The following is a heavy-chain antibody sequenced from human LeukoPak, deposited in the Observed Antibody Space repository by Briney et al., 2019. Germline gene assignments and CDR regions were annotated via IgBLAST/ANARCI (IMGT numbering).Heavy chain of an antibody. CDR3: ATKQWLAPPPDS. J-gene: IGHJ4*02. Sequence: GGSLRLSCAASGFTFSKYWMLWVRQAPGKGLESVSRINTDGTVTTYADSVKGRFTVSRDNADNTMFLQMNCVRDEDTAVYYCATKQWLAPPPDSWGQGTPVTVSS. D-gene: IGHD6-19*01. V-gene: IGHV3-74*01. CDR1: GFTFSKYW. CDR2: INTDGTVT.